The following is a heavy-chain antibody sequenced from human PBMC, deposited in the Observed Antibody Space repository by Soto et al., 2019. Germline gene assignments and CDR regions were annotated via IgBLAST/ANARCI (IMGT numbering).Heavy chain of an antibody. D-gene: IGHD3-22*01. V-gene: IGHV1-8*01. CDR2: MNPNSGNT. CDR3: ARKATGPYYYDSSGYYDYFDP. CDR1: GYTFTSYE. Sequence: VGSVKVSCKASGYTFTSYEINWVRQATGQGLEWMGWMNPNSGNTDYAQKFQGRVTMTRSTSITTAYMELSSLTSEDTAVYYCARKATGPYYYDSSGYYDYFDPWGQGTLVTVSS. J-gene: IGHJ5*02.